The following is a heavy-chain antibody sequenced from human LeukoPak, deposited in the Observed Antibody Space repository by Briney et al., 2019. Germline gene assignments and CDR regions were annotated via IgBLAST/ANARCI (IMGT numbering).Heavy chain of an antibody. CDR3: ARVHQEGQWLVLDY. CDR1: GYSISSGYY. V-gene: IGHV4-38-2*01. J-gene: IGHJ4*02. CDR2: IYHSGST. Sequence: SETLSLTCAVSGYSISSGYYWGWIRQPPGQGLEWIGSIYHSGSTYYNPSLKSRVTISVDTSKNQFSLKLSSVTAADTAVYYCARVHQEGQWLVLDYWGQGTLVTVSS. D-gene: IGHD6-19*01.